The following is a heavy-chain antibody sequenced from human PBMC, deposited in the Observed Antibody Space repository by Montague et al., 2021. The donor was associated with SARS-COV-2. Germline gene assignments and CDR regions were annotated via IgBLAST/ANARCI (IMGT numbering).Heavy chain of an antibody. Sequence: SETLSLTCTVSGDSMTYFDWSWIRQTPEKGLQWIGYIFYRGTSKYNPFLERRVPITVDTSKDQFYLKLNSVTAADTAVYYCARGATRTFDYWGQGTRVTVSS. CDR3: ARGATRTFDY. J-gene: IGHJ4*02. CDR1: GDSMTYFD. D-gene: IGHD1-1*01. V-gene: IGHV4-59*01. CDR2: IFYRGTS.